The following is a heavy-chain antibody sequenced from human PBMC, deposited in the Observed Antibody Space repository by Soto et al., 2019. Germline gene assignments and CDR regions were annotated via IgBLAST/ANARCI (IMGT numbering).Heavy chain of an antibody. V-gene: IGHV4-31*03. CDR2: IYYSGST. CDR3: ARGEGYCSGGSCYRGYYYYGMDV. D-gene: IGHD2-15*01. CDR1: GGSISSGGYY. J-gene: IGHJ6*02. Sequence: SETLSLTCTVSGGSISSGGYYWSWIRQHPGKGLEWIGYIYYSGSTYYNPSLKSRVTISVDTSKNQFSLKLSSVTAADTAVYYCARGEGYCSGGSCYRGYYYYGMDVWGQGTTVTVSS.